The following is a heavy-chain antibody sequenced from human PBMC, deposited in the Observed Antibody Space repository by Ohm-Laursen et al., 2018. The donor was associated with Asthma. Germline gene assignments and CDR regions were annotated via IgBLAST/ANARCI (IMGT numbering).Heavy chain of an antibody. J-gene: IGHJ4*02. Sequence: SLRLSCSASGFTFTNYGMHWVRQAPGKGLEWVAVMSYDGSNKYYADSVRGRFTISRDSSKNTLYLQMKSLRAEDTAVYYCAKDYPLPGHWGRGTLVTVSS. CDR1: GFTFTNYG. CDR3: AKDYPLPGH. V-gene: IGHV3-30*18. CDR2: MSYDGSNK.